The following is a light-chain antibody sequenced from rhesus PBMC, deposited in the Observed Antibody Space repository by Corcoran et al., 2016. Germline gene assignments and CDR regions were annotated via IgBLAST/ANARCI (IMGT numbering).Light chain of an antibody. CDR1: QSISSW. CDR2: KAS. V-gene: IGKV1-22*01. CDR3: QQYSSSPYS. Sequence: DIQMTQSPSSLSASVGDTVTITCRASQSISSWLAWYQPKPGKAPKLLIYKASSLQRGVPSRFSGSGSGTYFTLTISSLQSEDFATYYFQQYSSSPYSFGQGTKVEIK. J-gene: IGKJ2*01.